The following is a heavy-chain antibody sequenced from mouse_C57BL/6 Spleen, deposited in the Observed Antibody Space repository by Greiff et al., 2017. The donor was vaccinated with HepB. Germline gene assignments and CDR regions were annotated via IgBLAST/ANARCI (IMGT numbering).Heavy chain of an antibody. D-gene: IGHD1-1*01. CDR2: ISYDGSN. V-gene: IGHV3-6*01. J-gene: IGHJ2*01. Sequence: VQLKESGPGLVKPSQSLSLTCSVTGYSITSGYYWNWIRQFPGNKLEWMGYISYDGSNNYNPSLKNRISITRDTSKNQFFLKLNSVTTEDTATYYCARVDYYGSSYTSSFDYWGQGTTLTVSS. CDR3: ARVDYYGSSYTSSFDY. CDR1: GYSITSGYY.